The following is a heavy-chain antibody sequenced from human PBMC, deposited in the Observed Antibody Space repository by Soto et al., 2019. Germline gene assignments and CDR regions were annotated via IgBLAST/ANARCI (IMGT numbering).Heavy chain of an antibody. CDR3: ARFALQQPPSSHCCDP. CDR1: GYTFTSYG. Sequence: QVQLVQSGAEVKKPGASVKVSCKASGYTFTSYGISWVRQAPGQGLEWMGWISAYNGNTNYAQKLQGRVTMPTDTXTXXGYMEAGSLRSDDPAVYYCARFALQQPPSSHCCDPWGQRTLVIDS. CDR2: ISAYNGNT. D-gene: IGHD6-13*01. V-gene: IGHV1-18*01. J-gene: IGHJ5*02.